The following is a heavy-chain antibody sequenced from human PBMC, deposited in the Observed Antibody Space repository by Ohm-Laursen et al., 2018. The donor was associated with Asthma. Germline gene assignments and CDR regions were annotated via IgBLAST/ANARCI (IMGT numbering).Heavy chain of an antibody. J-gene: IGHJ4*01. V-gene: IGHV3-74*01. CDR2: IKSDGSST. CDR3: AGDPDSGGYSRFDS. D-gene: IGHD3-22*01. CDR1: GFTFSDYW. Sequence: GSLRLSCAASGFTFSDYWMHWVRQVPGKGVMWVSRIKSDGSSTSYADSVKGRFTISRDNAKNTLYLQMNSLRAEDTAVYYCAGDPDSGGYSRFDSWGQGTLVSVSS.